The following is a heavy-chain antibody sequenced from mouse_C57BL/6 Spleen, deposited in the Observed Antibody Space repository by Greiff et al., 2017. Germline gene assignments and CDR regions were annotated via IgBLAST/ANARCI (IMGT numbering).Heavy chain of an antibody. CDR1: GYTFTDYY. Sequence: QVQLQQSGAELVRPGASVKLSCKASGYTFTDYYINWVKQRPGQGLEWIARIYPGSGNTYYNEKFKGKATLTADKSSSTAYMQLSNLTSEDSAVXFCARGVYARDYWGQGTSVTVSS. CDR2: IYPGSGNT. CDR3: ARGVYARDY. J-gene: IGHJ4*01. V-gene: IGHV1-76*01.